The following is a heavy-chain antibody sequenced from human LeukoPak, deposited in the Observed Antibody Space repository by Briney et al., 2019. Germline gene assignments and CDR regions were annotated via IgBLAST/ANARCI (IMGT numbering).Heavy chain of an antibody. CDR3: AKDMSGPHSYYYYYYGMDV. CDR2: IYSGGST. Sequence: GGSLRLSCAASGFTVSSNYMSWVRQAPGKGLEWVSVIYSGGSTYYADSVKGRFTISRDNSKNTLYLQMNSLRAEDTAVYYCAKDMSGPHSYYYYYYGMDVWGQGTTVTVSS. J-gene: IGHJ6*02. V-gene: IGHV3-53*01. D-gene: IGHD1-26*01. CDR1: GFTVSSNY.